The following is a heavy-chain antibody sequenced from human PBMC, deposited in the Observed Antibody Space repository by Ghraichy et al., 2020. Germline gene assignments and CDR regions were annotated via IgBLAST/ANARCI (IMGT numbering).Heavy chain of an antibody. D-gene: IGHD3-10*01. J-gene: IGHJ4*02. CDR2: ISWNGGGI. CDR1: GFTFDDYA. CDR3: AKDGVYGSGSYYLDY. Sequence: LRLSCAASGFTFDDYAMHWVRQAPGKGLEWVSGISWNGGGIGYADSVEGRFTISRDNAKNSLYLQMNSLRAEDTAFYYCAKDGVYGSGSYYLDYWGPGTLVTVSS. V-gene: IGHV3-9*01.